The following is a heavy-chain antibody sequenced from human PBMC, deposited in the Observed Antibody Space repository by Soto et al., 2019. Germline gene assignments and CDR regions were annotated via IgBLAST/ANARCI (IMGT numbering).Heavy chain of an antibody. J-gene: IGHJ6*01. V-gene: IGHV4-30-2*01. D-gene: IGHD3-16*01. CDR2: IYHTGRT. CDR3: ARDRILIQWGGLTYSYGVDV. Sequence: QLQLQESGSGLVKPSQTLSLTCAVSDGSISSGGYSWSWLRQPPGQALEWLGNIYHTGRTHYNPSLKSRLTFSVDRSKYHLSLKMGSVIAADTAVYFCARDRILIQWGGLTYSYGVDVWCQGTTVIVSS. CDR1: DGSISSGGYS.